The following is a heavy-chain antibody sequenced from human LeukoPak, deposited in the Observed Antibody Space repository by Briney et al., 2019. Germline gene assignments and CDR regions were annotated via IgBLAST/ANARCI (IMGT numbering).Heavy chain of an antibody. CDR1: GGSISSYY. V-gene: IGHV4-59*08. J-gene: IGHJ4*02. Sequence: PSETLSLTCSVSGGSISSYYWSWLRQSRGSGLEWVGDISYSGRTYYSPSLTSRVTISLATSKNQFSLKLRSVTAADTAVYYCASQGYWGQGTLVTVSS. CDR2: ISYSGRT. CDR3: ASQGY.